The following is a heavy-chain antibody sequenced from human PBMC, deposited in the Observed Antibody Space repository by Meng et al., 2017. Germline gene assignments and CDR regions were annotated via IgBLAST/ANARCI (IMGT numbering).Heavy chain of an antibody. D-gene: IGHD6-6*01. J-gene: IGHJ4*02. V-gene: IGHV3-23*04. CDR2: ISGSGCRT. CDR3: AKASIAD. CDR1: GFTFSSYA. Sequence: VQRVELWGGLVQPGGSLRLSWSASGFTFSSYAMIWVRQPPGKGLEWVSAISGSGCRTYCVDSVKGRFTISRDNSKNTLYLQMNSLRAEDTAVYYCAKASIADWGQGTLVTVSS.